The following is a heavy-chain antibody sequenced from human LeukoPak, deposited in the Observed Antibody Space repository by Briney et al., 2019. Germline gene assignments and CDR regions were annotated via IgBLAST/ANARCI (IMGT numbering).Heavy chain of an antibody. J-gene: IGHJ4*02. V-gene: IGHV3-53*01. Sequence: GGSLRLSCAASGFTFSSYAMSWVRQAPGKGLEWVSVIYSGGSTYYADSVKGRFTISRDNSKNTLYLQMNSLRAEDTAVYYCARFGGNSDYWGQGTLVTVSS. CDR2: IYSGGST. CDR3: ARFGGNSDY. D-gene: IGHD4-23*01. CDR1: GFTFSSYA.